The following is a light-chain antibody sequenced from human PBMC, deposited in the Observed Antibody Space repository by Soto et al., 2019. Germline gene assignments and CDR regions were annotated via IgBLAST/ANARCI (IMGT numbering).Light chain of an antibody. V-gene: IGKV1-9*01. Sequence: DIQLTQSPSFLSASVGDRVTITCRASQGISSYLPWYQQKSGKAPKLLIYAASTLQSGVPSRFSGSGSGTEFTLTISSLQPEDFATHYCQQLNRCPPGTFGQGTKLEIK. CDR1: QGISSY. J-gene: IGKJ2*02. CDR3: QQLNRCPPGT. CDR2: AAS.